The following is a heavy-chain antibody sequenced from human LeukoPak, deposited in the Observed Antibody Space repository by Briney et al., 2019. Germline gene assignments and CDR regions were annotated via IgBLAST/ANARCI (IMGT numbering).Heavy chain of an antibody. D-gene: IGHD3-22*01. CDR2: IWYDGSNK. Sequence: TGGSLRLSCAASGFIFSSYSMNWGRQAPGKGLEWVAVIWYDGSNKYYADSVKGRFTISRDNSKNTLYLQMNSLRAEDTAVYYCARSYDSSGYYWDAFDIWGQGTMVTVSS. CDR1: GFIFSSYS. J-gene: IGHJ3*02. V-gene: IGHV3-33*08. CDR3: ARSYDSSGYYWDAFDI.